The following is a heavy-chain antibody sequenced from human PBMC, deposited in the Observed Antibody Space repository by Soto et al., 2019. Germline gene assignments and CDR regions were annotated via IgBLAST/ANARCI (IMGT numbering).Heavy chain of an antibody. CDR2: ISAYNGNT. CDR1: GYTFTSYG. CDR3: AREAVVVVPAAMHSPRVFAY. D-gene: IGHD2-2*01. V-gene: IGHV1-18*01. J-gene: IGHJ4*02. Sequence: QVQLVQSGAEVKKPGASVKVSCKASGYTFTSYGISWVRQAPGQGLEWMGWISAYNGNTNYAQKLQGRVTMTTDTSTSTAYMELRSLRSDDTAVYYCAREAVVVVPAAMHSPRVFAYWGQGTLVTVSS.